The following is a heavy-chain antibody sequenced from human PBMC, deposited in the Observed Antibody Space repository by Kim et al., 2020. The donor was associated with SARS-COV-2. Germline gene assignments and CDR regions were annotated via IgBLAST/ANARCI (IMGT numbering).Heavy chain of an antibody. J-gene: IGHJ4*02. CDR2: IVPILGIA. CDR3: ATGDFDSSAMGN. CDR1: GDTFRTYS. D-gene: IGHD3-22*01. Sequence: SVKVSCRASGDTFRTYSITWVRQAPGQGLEWMARIVPILGIANYAQKLQGRVTITADKSTSAAFMELNRLRSEDTAGYYCATGDFDSSAMGNWGQGTLV. V-gene: IGHV1-69*02.